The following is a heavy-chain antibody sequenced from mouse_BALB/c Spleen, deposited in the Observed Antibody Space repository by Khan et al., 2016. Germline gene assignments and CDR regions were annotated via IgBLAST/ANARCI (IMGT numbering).Heavy chain of an antibody. Sequence: QVQLKQSGAELVKPGASVILSCKASGYIFTTYYIYWVKQRPGQGLEWIGGINPSNGGTNFNEKFKSKATLTVDKSSTTAYMQLSSLTSEDSAIYYCARSADGHYPFAYWGQGTLVTVSA. V-gene: IGHV1S81*02. CDR3: ARSADGHYPFAY. CDR1: GYIFTTYY. D-gene: IGHD2-3*01. CDR2: INPSNGGT. J-gene: IGHJ3*01.